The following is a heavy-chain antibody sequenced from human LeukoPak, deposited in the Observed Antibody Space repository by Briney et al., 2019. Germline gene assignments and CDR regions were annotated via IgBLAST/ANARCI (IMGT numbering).Heavy chain of an antibody. D-gene: IGHD3-10*01. CDR1: GYTFTGYY. J-gene: IGHJ5*02. CDR2: INPNRGGT. CDR3: ARDYNPWFGELFGWFDP. Sequence: GASVKVSCKASGYTFTGYYMHWVPQAPGQGLEWMGWINPNRGGTHYAQKSQGRVTMTRDTSISTAYMKLSRLRSDDTAVYYCARDYNPWFGELFGWFDPWGQGTLVTVSS. V-gene: IGHV1-2*02.